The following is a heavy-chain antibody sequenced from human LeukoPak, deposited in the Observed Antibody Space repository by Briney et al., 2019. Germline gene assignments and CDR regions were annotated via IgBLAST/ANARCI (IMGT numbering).Heavy chain of an antibody. CDR1: GLTLSSYG. V-gene: IGHV3-30*03. Sequence: GGSLRLSFAASGLTLSSYGMHWVRQAPGKGLEWVAVISYDGSNKYYADSVKGRFTISRDNSKNTLYLQMNSLRAEDTAVYYCAASPFGGVIVQDYWGQGTLVTVSS. CDR2: ISYDGSNK. J-gene: IGHJ4*02. CDR3: AASPFGGVIVQDY. D-gene: IGHD3-16*02.